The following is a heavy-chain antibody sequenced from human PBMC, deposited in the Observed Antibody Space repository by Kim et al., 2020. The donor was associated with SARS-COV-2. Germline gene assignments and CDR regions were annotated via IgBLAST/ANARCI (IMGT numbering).Heavy chain of an antibody. J-gene: IGHJ6*02. Sequence: GGSLRLSCAASGFTFSSYGMHWVRQAPGKGLEWVAVIWYDGSNKYYADSVKGRFTISRDNSKNTLYLQMNSLRAEDTAVYYCAREYCSGGSCPSFEYYYYGMDVWGQGTTVTVSS. D-gene: IGHD2-15*01. CDR2: IWYDGSNK. CDR1: GFTFSSYG. V-gene: IGHV3-33*01. CDR3: AREYCSGGSCPSFEYYYYGMDV.